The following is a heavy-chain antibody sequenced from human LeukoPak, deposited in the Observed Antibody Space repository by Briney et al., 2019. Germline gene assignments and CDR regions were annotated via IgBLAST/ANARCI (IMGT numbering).Heavy chain of an antibody. V-gene: IGHV3-7*01. J-gene: IGHJ4*02. CDR3: ANLATYSSGWYYFDY. CDR1: GFTFSSYW. D-gene: IGHD6-19*01. Sequence: GGSLRLSCAASGFTFSSYWMSWVRQAPGKGLEWVANIKQDGSEKYYVDSVKGRFTISRDNSKNTLYLQMNSLRAEDTAVYYCANLATYSSGWYYFDYWGQGTLVTVSS. CDR2: IKQDGSEK.